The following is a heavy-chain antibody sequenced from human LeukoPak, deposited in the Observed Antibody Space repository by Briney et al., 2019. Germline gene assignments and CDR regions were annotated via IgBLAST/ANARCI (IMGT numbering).Heavy chain of an antibody. CDR3: ARVTDSPYNWNYGGIIDY. D-gene: IGHD1-7*01. V-gene: IGHV4-34*01. CDR1: GGSFSGYY. CDR2: INHSGST. Sequence: SETLSLTCAVYGGSFSGYYWSWIRQPPGKGLEWIGEINHSGSTNYNPSLKSRVTISVDTSKNQFSLKLSSVTAADTAVYYCARVTDSPYNWNYGGIIDYWGQGTLVTVSS. J-gene: IGHJ4*02.